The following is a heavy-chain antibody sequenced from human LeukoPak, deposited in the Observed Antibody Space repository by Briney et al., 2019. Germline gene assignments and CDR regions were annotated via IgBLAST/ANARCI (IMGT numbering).Heavy chain of an antibody. CDR2: FDPEDGET. CDR3: ARVISYEGDFMWERDILTGSSPYYYYGMDV. D-gene: IGHD3-9*01. V-gene: IGHV1-24*01. Sequence: GASVKVSCKVSGYTLTELSMHWVRQAPGKGLEWMGGFDPEDGETIYAQKFQGRVTMTEDTSTDTAYMELSSLRSEDTAVYYCARVISYEGDFMWERDILTGSSPYYYYGMDVWGQGTTVTVSS. CDR1: GYTLTELS. J-gene: IGHJ6*02.